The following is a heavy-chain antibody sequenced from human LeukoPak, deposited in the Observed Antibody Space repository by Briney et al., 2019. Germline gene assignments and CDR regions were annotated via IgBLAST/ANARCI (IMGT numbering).Heavy chain of an antibody. Sequence: GGSLRLSCAASGFTFSGSAMHWVRQASGKGLEWVSAISGSGGTTYYADSVRGRFTISRDNSKNTLYLQMNSLRDEDTAVYYCAKDSHWILFDDWGQGTLVTVSS. D-gene: IGHD2-2*03. J-gene: IGHJ4*02. CDR3: AKDSHWILFDD. CDR2: ISGSGGTT. CDR1: GFTFSGSA. V-gene: IGHV3-23*01.